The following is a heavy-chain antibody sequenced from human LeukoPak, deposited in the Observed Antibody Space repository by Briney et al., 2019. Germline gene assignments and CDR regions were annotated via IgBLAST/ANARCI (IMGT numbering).Heavy chain of an antibody. CDR1: GFSFGKYW. CDR2: IKLDGSEK. J-gene: IGHJ5*01. Sequence: GGSLRLSCVASGFSFGKYWMSWVRQAPGKGLEWVANIKLDGSEKNYVDSVKGRFTISRDNTKNSLYLQMNSLRGEDTGVYYCARDKRIHEMDSWGQGTLVTVSS. D-gene: IGHD5-18*01. V-gene: IGHV3-7*01. CDR3: ARDKRIHEMDS.